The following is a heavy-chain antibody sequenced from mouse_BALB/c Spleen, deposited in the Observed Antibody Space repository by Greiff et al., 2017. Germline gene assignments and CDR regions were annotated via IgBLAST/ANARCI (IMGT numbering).Heavy chain of an antibody. CDR3: ARKGGITTDYAMDY. Sequence: VQLQQSGPGLVQPSQSLSITCTVSGFSLTSYGVHWVRQSPGKGLEWLGVIWSGGSTDYNAAFISRLSISKDNSKSQVFFKMNSLQANDTAIYYCARKGGITTDYAMDYWGQGTSVTVSS. V-gene: IGHV2-2*02. CDR1: GFSLTSYG. CDR2: IWSGGST. J-gene: IGHJ4*01. D-gene: IGHD1-1*01.